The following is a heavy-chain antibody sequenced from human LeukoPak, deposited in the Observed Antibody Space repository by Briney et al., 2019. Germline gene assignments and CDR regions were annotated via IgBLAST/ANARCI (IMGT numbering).Heavy chain of an antibody. D-gene: IGHD2-15*01. J-gene: IGHJ4*02. CDR2: IYTSGST. Sequence: PSETLSLTCTVSGGSISSYYWSWIWQPAGKGLEWIGRIYTSGSTNYNPSLKSRVTMSVDTSRNQFSLKLSSVTAADTAVYYCARANGYCSGGSCYPYFDYWGQGTLVTVSS. CDR1: GGSISSYY. CDR3: ARANGYCSGGSCYPYFDY. V-gene: IGHV4-4*07.